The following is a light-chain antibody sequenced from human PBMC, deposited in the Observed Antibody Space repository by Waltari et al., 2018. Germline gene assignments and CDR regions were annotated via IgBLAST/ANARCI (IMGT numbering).Light chain of an antibody. Sequence: QLVLTQSPSASASLGAPVKLTCTLSRGHSSNIIAWHQQQAEKGPRYLMKVNSDGSHTKGDEIPDRFSGSSSGAERYLTISSVQSEDEADYYCQTGGHGTWVFGGGTKLTVL. CDR2: VNSDGSH. V-gene: IGLV4-69*01. CDR1: RGHSSNI. CDR3: QTGGHGTWV. J-gene: IGLJ3*02.